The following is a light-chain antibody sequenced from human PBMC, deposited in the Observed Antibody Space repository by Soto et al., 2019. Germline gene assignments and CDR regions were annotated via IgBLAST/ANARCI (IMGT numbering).Light chain of an antibody. J-gene: IGKJ2*01. CDR2: AAS. Sequence: DIQMTQSPSSLSASVGDRVTITCRASQSISSHLNWYQQKPVKAPKFLIYAASSLQSGVPSRFSGSGSGTDFTLIITSLQPEDFATYYCQQSYSRPYTFGQGTKLEIK. CDR1: QSISSH. CDR3: QQSYSRPYT. V-gene: IGKV1-39*01.